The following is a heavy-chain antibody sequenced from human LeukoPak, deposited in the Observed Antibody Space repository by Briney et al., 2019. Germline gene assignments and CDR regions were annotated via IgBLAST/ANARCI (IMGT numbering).Heavy chain of an antibody. V-gene: IGHV4-59*01. CDR3: ARSDRDLWYFDL. Sequence: SETLSLTCTVSGGSISTYYWSWIRQPPGKGLEWIGYVYYSGATNYKYKSSLKSQVTISVDTSKNQFSLGLSSVTAADTAVYYCARSDRDLWYFDLWGRGTLVTVSS. CDR2: VYYSGAT. CDR1: GGSISTYY. J-gene: IGHJ2*01.